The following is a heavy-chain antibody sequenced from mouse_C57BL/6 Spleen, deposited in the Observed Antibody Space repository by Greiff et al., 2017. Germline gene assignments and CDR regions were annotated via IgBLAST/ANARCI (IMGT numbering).Heavy chain of an antibody. J-gene: IGHJ2*01. D-gene: IGHD4-1*01. CDR2: INPSTGGT. Sequence: QVQLQQPGTELVKPGASVKLSCKASGYTFTSYWMHWVKQRPGQGLEWIGNINPSTGGTNYNEKFKSKATLTVDNSSSTAYMQLSSLTSEASAVYYCTRRGLGRGGYYVDYWGQGTTLTVSS. CDR3: TRRGLGRGGYYVDY. V-gene: IGHV1-53*01. CDR1: GYTFTSYW.